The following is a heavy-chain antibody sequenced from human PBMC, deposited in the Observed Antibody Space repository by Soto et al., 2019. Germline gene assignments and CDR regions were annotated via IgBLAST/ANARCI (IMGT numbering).Heavy chain of an antibody. Sequence: EGALRVSCADPGFTFSSYAMSWVRQAPGKGLEWVSAISGSGGSTYYADSVKGRFTISRDNSKNTLYLQMNSLRAEDTAVYYCAKGLYSRYYDSSGYYFDYWGQGTLVTDS. V-gene: IGHV3-23*01. D-gene: IGHD3-22*01. J-gene: IGHJ4*02. CDR2: ISGSGGST. CDR3: AKGLYSRYYDSSGYYFDY. CDR1: GFTFSSYA.